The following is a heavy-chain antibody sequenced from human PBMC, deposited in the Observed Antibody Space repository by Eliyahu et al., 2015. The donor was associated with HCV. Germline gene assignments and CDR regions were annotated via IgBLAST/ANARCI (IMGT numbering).Heavy chain of an antibody. D-gene: IGHD3-22*01. CDR3: ARRRVYYYDSNSYWGFDY. Sequence: QVQLQQWGAGLLKPSETLSLTCAVYGGSFTGYFWNWIRQPPGKGLEWIGEINHSGSTNYNPALKSRVTISVDRSKNQFSLKLSSVTAADTSVYYCARRRVYYYDSNSYWGFDYWGQGTLVTVSS. CDR2: INHSGST. CDR1: GGSFTGYF. V-gene: IGHV4-34*01. J-gene: IGHJ4*02.